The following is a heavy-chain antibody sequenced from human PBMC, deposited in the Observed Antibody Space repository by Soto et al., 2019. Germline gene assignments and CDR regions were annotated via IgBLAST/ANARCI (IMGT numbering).Heavy chain of an antibody. Sequence: GGSLRLSCSASGFTFSSYAMHWVRQAPGKGLEYVSAISSNGGSTYYADSVKGRFTISRDNSKNTLYLQMSSLRAEDTAVYSCVKEPNGRDGDYFDYWGQGTLVTVSS. D-gene: IGHD1-26*01. CDR1: GFTFSSYA. J-gene: IGHJ4*02. V-gene: IGHV3-64D*09. CDR3: VKEPNGRDGDYFDY. CDR2: ISSNGGST.